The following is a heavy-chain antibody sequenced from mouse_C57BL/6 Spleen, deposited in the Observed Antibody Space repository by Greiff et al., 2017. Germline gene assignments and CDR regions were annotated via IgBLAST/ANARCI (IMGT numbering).Heavy chain of an antibody. V-gene: IGHV1-55*01. D-gene: IGHD2-2*01. Sequence: VPLQQPGAELVKPGASVKMSCKASGYTFTSYWVTWVKQRPGQGLEWIGDIYPGSGSTNSNEKFKSKATLTVDTSSSTAYMQLSTLTSEDSAVYYCARYGYEDYAMDYWGQGTSVTVSS. CDR1: GYTFTSYW. J-gene: IGHJ4*01. CDR2: IYPGSGST. CDR3: ARYGYEDYAMDY.